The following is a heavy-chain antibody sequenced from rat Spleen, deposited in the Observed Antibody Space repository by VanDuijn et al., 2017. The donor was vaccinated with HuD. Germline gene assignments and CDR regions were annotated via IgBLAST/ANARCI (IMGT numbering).Heavy chain of an antibody. J-gene: IGHJ2*01. CDR2: IWTGGST. CDR3: AREDSMGITTYYFDY. CDR1: GFSLTSYN. D-gene: IGHD1-9*01. Sequence: QVQLKESGPGLVQPSQTLSLTCTVSGFSLTSYNVHWVRQPTGKGLEWMGIIWTGGSTDYNSALKSRLSISRDTSKSQVFLKMNSLQTEDIATYYCAREDSMGITTYYFDYWGQGVMVTVSS. V-gene: IGHV2-30*01.